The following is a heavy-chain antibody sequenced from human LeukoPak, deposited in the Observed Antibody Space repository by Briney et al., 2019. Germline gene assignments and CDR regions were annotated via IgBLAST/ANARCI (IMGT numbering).Heavy chain of an antibody. J-gene: IGHJ4*02. Sequence: GESLKISCKGSGYSFTSYWIGWVRQMPGKGLEWMGIIYPGDSDTRYSPSFQGQVTISADKSISTAYLQWSSLKASDTAMYYCARLGDYDFWSGYSGGDYWGQGTLVTVSS. CDR3: ARLGDYDFWSGYSGGDY. D-gene: IGHD3-3*01. CDR2: IYPGDSDT. CDR1: GYSFTSYW. V-gene: IGHV5-51*01.